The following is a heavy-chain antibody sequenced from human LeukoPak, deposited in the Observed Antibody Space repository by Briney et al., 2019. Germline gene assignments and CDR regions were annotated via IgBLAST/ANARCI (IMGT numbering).Heavy chain of an antibody. CDR1: GFTFSSYA. CDR2: VSGGGTST. D-gene: IGHD6-19*01. Sequence: GGSLRLSCAASGFTFSSYAMSWVRQAPGKGLEWVSVVSGGGTSTYYADSVKGRFTISKDNSRNTLYLQMNSLRAEDTAVYYCAKTFIAVANPIDYWGQGTLVTVSS. J-gene: IGHJ4*02. V-gene: IGHV3-23*01. CDR3: AKTFIAVANPIDY.